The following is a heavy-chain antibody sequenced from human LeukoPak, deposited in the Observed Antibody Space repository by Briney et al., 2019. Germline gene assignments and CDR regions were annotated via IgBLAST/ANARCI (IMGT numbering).Heavy chain of an antibody. D-gene: IGHD3-22*01. CDR2: ISAYNGNT. CDR1: GYTFTSYG. CDR3: ARAGQYYDSSGYYYYYGMDV. Sequence: GSVKVSCKASGYTFTSYGISWVRQAPGQGLEWMGWISAYNGNTNYAQKLQGRVTMTTDTSTSTAYMELRSLRSDDTAVYYCARAGQYYDSSGYYYYYGMDVWGQGTLVTVSS. V-gene: IGHV1-18*01. J-gene: IGHJ6*02.